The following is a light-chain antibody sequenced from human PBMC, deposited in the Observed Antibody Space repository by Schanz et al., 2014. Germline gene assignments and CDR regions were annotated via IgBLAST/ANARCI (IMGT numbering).Light chain of an antibody. J-gene: IGKJ4*01. CDR1: QDINNY. V-gene: IGKV1-33*01. Sequence: DIQMTQSPSSLSASVGDRVIITCQASQDINNYLNWYQQKPGKAPKLLIYGASNLETGVPSRFSGSGSGTDFTFTISSLHPEDVATYYCQQYDNFPPTFGRGTKVEIK. CDR3: QQYDNFPPT. CDR2: GAS.